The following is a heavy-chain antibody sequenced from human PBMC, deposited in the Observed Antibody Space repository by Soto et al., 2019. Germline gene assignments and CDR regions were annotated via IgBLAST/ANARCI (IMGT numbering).Heavy chain of an antibody. J-gene: IGHJ4*02. D-gene: IGHD6-13*01. CDR2: IIPIFGTA. V-gene: IGHV1-69*12. CDR1: GGTFSSYA. CDR3: GWSSSWYEGFDY. Sequence: QVQLVQSGAEVKKPGSSVKVSCKASGGTFSSYAISWVRQAPGQGLEWLGGIIPIFGTANYAQKFQGRVTITADESTSTAYMELSSLRSEDTAVYYCGWSSSWYEGFDYWGQGTLVTVSS.